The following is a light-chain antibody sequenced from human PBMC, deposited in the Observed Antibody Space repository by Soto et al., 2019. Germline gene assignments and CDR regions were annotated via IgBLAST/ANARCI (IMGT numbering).Light chain of an antibody. CDR3: QQSYSTLGT. V-gene: IGKV1-39*01. Sequence: DIQMTQSPSSLSASVGDRVTITCRASQSISTYLNWYQQKPGKAPNLLIYSAFRLQSGVPSRFSGSGSGTDFTLTISSLQPDDVATYYCQQSYSTLGTFGQGTKVEIK. CDR2: SAF. CDR1: QSISTY. J-gene: IGKJ1*01.